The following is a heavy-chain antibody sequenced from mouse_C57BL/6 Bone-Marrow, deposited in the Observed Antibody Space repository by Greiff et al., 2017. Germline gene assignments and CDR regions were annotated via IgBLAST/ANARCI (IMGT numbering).Heavy chain of an antibody. CDR2: INPDSSTI. D-gene: IGHD2-4*01. Sequence: EVQLQQSGGGLVQPGGSLKLSCAASGIDFSRYWMSWVRRAPGKGLEWIGEINPDSSTINYAPSLKDKFIISRDHSKNTLYLQMLKVRSADTALYDCARRIYYYYDEAYWGQGTLVTVSA. CDR3: ARRIYYYYDEAY. CDR1: GIDFSRYW. V-gene: IGHV4-1*01. J-gene: IGHJ3*01.